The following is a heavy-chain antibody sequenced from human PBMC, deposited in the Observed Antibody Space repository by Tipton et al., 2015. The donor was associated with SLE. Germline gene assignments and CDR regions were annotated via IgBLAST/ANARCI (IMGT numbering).Heavy chain of an antibody. V-gene: IGHV4-38-2*02. Sequence: TLSLTCTVSGYSISSGYYWGWVRQPPGKGLEWIGSLYHGGSTYYNPSLRSRVTISLNTSKNQFSLMLSSVTAADTAVYYCAKDSSIAVSGPVDWGQGTLVTVSS. D-gene: IGHD6-19*01. CDR1: GYSISSGYY. CDR2: LYHGGST. CDR3: AKDSSIAVSGPVD. J-gene: IGHJ4*02.